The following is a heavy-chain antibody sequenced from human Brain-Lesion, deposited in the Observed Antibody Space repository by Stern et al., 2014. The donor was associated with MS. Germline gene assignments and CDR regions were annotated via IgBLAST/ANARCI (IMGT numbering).Heavy chain of an antibody. V-gene: IGHV1-2*02. J-gene: IGHJ6*02. D-gene: IGHD3-3*01. Sequence: VQLVQSGAEVKKPGASGKVSCKTSGYIFTGYYIQWVRQAPGQGLEWMAWINPNTGGTKYAQKFQGRVTMSRDTSISTAYVELSSLTSDDTAVYYCARDQRGITIFGVVTDYYYLGMDVWGQGTTVTVSS. CDR3: ARDQRGITIFGVVTDYYYLGMDV. CDR1: GYIFTGYY. CDR2: INPNTGGT.